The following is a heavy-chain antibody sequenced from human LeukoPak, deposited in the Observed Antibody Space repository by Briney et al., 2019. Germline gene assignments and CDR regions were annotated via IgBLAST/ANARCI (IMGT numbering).Heavy chain of an antibody. Sequence: PGGSLELPCAGSGFTFCSHSKGLVRQAPGEGLEWGSTIRGSGGSTYYADSVKGRFTISRDNSKNTLYLQMNSLRAEDTAVYYCAKTPRYCSGGSCYGGYFDYWGQGTLVTVSS. CDR3: AKTPRYCSGGSCYGGYFDY. J-gene: IGHJ4*02. CDR2: IRGSGGST. V-gene: IGHV3-23*01. D-gene: IGHD2-15*01. CDR1: GFTFCSHS.